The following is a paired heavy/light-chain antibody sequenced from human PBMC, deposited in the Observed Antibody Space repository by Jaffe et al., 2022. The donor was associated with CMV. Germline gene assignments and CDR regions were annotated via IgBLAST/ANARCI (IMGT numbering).Light chain of an antibody. J-gene: IGKJ2*01. V-gene: IGKV1-6*01. Sequence: AIQMTQSPSSLSAAVGDRVTISCRASQGIRDDLGWYQQKPGKAPKLLIFAASSLQSGVPSRFSGSGSGTDFTLTISGLQPEDFGTYYCLQDYNYPYTFGQGTKLEIK. CDR2: AAS. CDR1: QGIRDD. CDR3: LQDYNYPYT.
Heavy chain of an antibody. Sequence: EGQLLESGGGLVQPGGSLRLSCAASGFAFSNFAMNWVRQAPGKGLEWVSLISGGGGRTYNADSVKGRFTISRDNSKNTLYLQMNSLRAEDTAVYYCAKDQHCGGDCYAGHYYYGMDVWGQGTTVTVSS. CDR3: AKDQHCGGDCYAGHYYYGMDV. CDR2: ISGGGGRT. CDR1: GFAFSNFA. V-gene: IGHV3-23*01. D-gene: IGHD2-21*02. J-gene: IGHJ6*01.